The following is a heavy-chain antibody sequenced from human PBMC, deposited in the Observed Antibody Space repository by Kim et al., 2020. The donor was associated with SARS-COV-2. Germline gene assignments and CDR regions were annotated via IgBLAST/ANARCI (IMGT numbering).Heavy chain of an antibody. CDR3: ARLQLACDYYYYGIDV. CDR1: GGSISSSSYY. Sequence: SETLSLTCTVSGGSISSSSYYWGWIRQPPGKGLEWIGSIYYSGSTYYNPSLKSRVTISVDTSKNQFSLKLSSVTAADTAEYYCARLQLACDYYYYGIDV. V-gene: IGHV4-39*01. D-gene: IGHD5-18*01. J-gene: IGHJ6*01. CDR2: IYYSGST.